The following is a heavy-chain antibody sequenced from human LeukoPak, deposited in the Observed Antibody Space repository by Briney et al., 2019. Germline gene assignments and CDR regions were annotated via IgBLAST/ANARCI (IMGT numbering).Heavy chain of an antibody. Sequence: SETLSLTCAVSGGSFSAYYWSWIPQPPGKGLEWLGEINHSGSTNYNPSLKSRVTISVDTSKNQFSLKLSSVTAADTAVYYCARGLTYYYDSSGYYWGEGTLVTVSS. CDR1: GGSFSAYY. CDR2: INHSGST. J-gene: IGHJ4*02. CDR3: ARGLTYYYDSSGYY. D-gene: IGHD3-22*01. V-gene: IGHV4-34*01.